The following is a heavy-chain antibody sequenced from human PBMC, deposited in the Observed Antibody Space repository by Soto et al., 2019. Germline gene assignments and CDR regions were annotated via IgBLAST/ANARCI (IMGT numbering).Heavy chain of an antibody. D-gene: IGHD6-13*01. CDR3: ARAMYSSKTEFEY. J-gene: IGHJ4*02. CDR2: ISSSAGTI. V-gene: IGHV3-11*01. Sequence: PGGSLRLSCAASGLTFSDYYMTWIRQAPGKGLEWVSYISSSAGTISYADSVKGRFTISRDNAKNSLYLQMNSLRAEDTAVYYCARAMYSSKTEFEYWGQGTLVIVSP. CDR1: GLTFSDYY.